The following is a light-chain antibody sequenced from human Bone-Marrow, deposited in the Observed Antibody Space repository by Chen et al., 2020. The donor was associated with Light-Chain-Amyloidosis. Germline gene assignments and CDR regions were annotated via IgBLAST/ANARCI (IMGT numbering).Light chain of an antibody. CDR2: EVT. J-gene: IGLJ1*01. CDR1: YSHVGGDNH. Sequence: QSALTQPASLSGSPVKSITISCTGTYSHVGGDNHCAWYQQDPDQAPKLMIYEVTNQPSWFPVRCSGSKSDNTAHLPIAGLQTEDEADYLCSSCTITTTLVFGSGTRVTVL. CDR3: SSCTITTTLV. V-gene: IGLV2-14*01.